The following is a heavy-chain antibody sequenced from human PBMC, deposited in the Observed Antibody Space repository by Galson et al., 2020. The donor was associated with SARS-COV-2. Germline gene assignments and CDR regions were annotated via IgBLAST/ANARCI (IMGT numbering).Heavy chain of an antibody. CDR3: AREGITAAGTWFDP. Sequence: SETLSLTCTVSGGSITSTSYYWGWIRQSPGKGLERIGSVYYSGSTHYNPSLKSRVTILIDTSKKQFSLKLNSVTAADTAVYYCAREGITAAGTWFDPWGQGNLVSVSS. J-gene: IGHJ5*02. CDR1: GGSITSTSYY. D-gene: IGHD6-13*01. V-gene: IGHV4-39*07. CDR2: VYYSGST.